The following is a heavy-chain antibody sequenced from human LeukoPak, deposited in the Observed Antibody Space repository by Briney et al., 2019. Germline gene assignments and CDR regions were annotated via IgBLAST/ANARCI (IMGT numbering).Heavy chain of an antibody. D-gene: IGHD3-22*01. J-gene: IGHJ4*02. CDR1: GGPIRYYY. Sequence: SETLSLTCTVFGGPIRYYYWSCLRQPPGKGLEWIGYIYYSGSTNYNPSLKSRVTISVDTSKNQFFLKLSSMTAADTAIYYCARAIVGGFFDYWGQGALVTVSS. CDR2: IYYSGST. V-gene: IGHV4-59*01. CDR3: ARAIVGGFFDY.